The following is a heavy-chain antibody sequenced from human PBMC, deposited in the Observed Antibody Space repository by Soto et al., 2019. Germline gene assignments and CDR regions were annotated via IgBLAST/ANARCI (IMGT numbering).Heavy chain of an antibody. CDR2: ISYDGSNK. D-gene: IGHD3-3*01. CDR1: GFTFSSYG. Sequence: GGSLRLSCAASGFTFSSYGMHWVRQAPGKGLEWVAVISYDGSNKYYADSVKGRFTISRDNSKNTLYLQMNSLRAEDTAVYYCAKDGVVVGRFLEILNWFDPWGQGTLVTVSS. J-gene: IGHJ5*02. V-gene: IGHV3-30*18. CDR3: AKDGVVVGRFLEILNWFDP.